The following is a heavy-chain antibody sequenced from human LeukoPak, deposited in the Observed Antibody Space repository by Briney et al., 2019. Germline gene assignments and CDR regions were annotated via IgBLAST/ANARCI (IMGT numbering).Heavy chain of an antibody. J-gene: IGHJ5*02. CDR2: INHSGST. CDR1: GGSISSSSYY. D-gene: IGHD2-15*01. CDR3: ARGWVGVNWFDP. V-gene: IGHV4-39*07. Sequence: SETLSLTCTVSGGSISSSSYYWSWIRQPPGKGLEWIGEINHSGSTNYNPSLKSRVTISVDTSKNQFSLKLSSVTAADTAVYYCARGWVGVNWFDPWGQGTLVTVSS.